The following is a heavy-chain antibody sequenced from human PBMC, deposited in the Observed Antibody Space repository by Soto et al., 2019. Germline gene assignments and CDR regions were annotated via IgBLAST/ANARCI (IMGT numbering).Heavy chain of an antibody. J-gene: IGHJ4*02. CDR1: GYTFTSYA. Sequence: ASVKVSCKASGYTFTSYAMHWVRQAPGQGLEWMGIVNPSGGSTSYVQKFQGRVTMTSDTSTTTVYMELSSLRSEDTAVYYCGRGGALRSFNWLPIDYWGQGTLVTAPQ. V-gene: IGHV1-46*03. CDR3: GRGGALRSFNWLPIDY. CDR2: VNPSGGST. D-gene: IGHD3-9*01.